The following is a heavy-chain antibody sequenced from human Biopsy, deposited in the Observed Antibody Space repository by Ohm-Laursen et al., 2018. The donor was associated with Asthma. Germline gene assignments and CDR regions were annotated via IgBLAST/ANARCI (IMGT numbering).Heavy chain of an antibody. J-gene: IGHJ4*02. CDR2: IYYSGST. CDR3: ARAQDYYDSRGYYRSFDY. CDR1: GGSISTYY. Sequence: SQTLSLTCPVSGGSISTYYWSWIRQHPGKGLEWIGFIYYSGSTYYNPSLKSRVSISIDTSKNQFSLKLSSVTAADTAVYYCARAQDYYDSRGYYRSFDYWGQGTLVTVSS. D-gene: IGHD3-22*01. V-gene: IGHV4-31*03.